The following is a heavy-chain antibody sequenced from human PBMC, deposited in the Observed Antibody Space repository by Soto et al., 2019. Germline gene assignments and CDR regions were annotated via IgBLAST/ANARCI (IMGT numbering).Heavy chain of an antibody. CDR2: VYQTGVT. D-gene: IGHD6-25*01. CDR1: GDSVTSNVC. CDR3: ARDAAAPGEPDRFDY. Sequence: PAETLSLTCAVCGDSVTSNVCWGWVRQPPGKGLEWIGEVYQTGVTDTNPSLKSRVTMSVDTYKNEFSLNLHSLTAADTAIYYCARDAAAPGEPDRFDYWGQGTLVTVSS. V-gene: IGHV4-4*02. J-gene: IGHJ4*02.